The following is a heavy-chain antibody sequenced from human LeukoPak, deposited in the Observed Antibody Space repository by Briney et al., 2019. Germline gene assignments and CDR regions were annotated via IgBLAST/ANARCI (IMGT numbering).Heavy chain of an antibody. Sequence: TGRSLRLSCVASGFTFSSYAMSWVRQAPGKGLEWVSTISPSGDTTYYADSVKGRFTISRDNSKNTLYLQVNSLRDEDTAVYYCARHDYGGNSGGYWGQGTLVTVSS. CDR2: ISPSGDTT. D-gene: IGHD4-23*01. V-gene: IGHV3-23*01. J-gene: IGHJ4*02. CDR3: ARHDYGGNSGGY. CDR1: GFTFSSYA.